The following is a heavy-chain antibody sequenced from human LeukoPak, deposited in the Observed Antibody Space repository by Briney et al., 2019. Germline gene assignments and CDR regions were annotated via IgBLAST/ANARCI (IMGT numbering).Heavy chain of an antibody. CDR3: ARDGSSGWYSHLKDYYDSSGDYMDV. D-gene: IGHD3-22*01. Sequence: GGSLRLSCAASGFTFSSYSMNWVRQAPGKGLEWVSYISSSSSTIYYADSVKGRFTISRDNAKNSLYLQMNSLRAEDTAVYYCARDGSSGWYSHLKDYYDSSGDYMDVWGKGTTVTVSS. J-gene: IGHJ6*03. V-gene: IGHV3-48*01. CDR2: ISSSSSTI. CDR1: GFTFSSYS.